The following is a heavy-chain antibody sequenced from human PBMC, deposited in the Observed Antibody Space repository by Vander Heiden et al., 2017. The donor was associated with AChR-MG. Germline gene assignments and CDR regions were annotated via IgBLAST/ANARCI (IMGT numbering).Heavy chain of an antibody. Sequence: VHLVHAGADVKKPGASVPVSCKAAGYTFTSYGMSWVRQATGQGLEWMGWISAYNGNTNYAQKLQGRVTMTTDTSTSTAYMELRSLRSDDTAVYYCARAPIRNWFDPWGQGTLVTVSS. V-gene: IGHV1-18*01. D-gene: IGHD1-20*01. CDR1: GYTFTSYG. CDR3: ARAPIRNWFDP. CDR2: ISAYNGNT. J-gene: IGHJ5*02.